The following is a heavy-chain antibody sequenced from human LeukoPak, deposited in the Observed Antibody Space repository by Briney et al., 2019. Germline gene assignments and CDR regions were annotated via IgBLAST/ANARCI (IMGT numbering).Heavy chain of an antibody. CDR1: GYTFTGYY. Sequence: GASVKVSCKASGYTFTGYYMHWVRQAPGQGLEWMGWINPNSGGTNYAQKFQGRVTMTRDTSISTAYMELSRLRSDDTAVYYCARDFQRFNWNYVSAYNWFDPWGQGTLVTVSS. V-gene: IGHV1-2*02. CDR2: INPNSGGT. CDR3: ARDFQRFNWNYVSAYNWFDP. J-gene: IGHJ5*02. D-gene: IGHD1-7*01.